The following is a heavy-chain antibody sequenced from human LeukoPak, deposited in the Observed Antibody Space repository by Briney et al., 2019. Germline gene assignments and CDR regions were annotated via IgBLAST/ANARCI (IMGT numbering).Heavy chain of an antibody. D-gene: IGHD1-26*01. Sequence: GGSLRLSCTASGFNFDDYNMSWFRQAPGKGLEWVGLIRSTPFGGTTVYAASVKGRFTISRDDSKNTLYLQMNSLKTEDTAVYYCTTDHEVGATLDYWGQGTLVTVSS. CDR2: IRSTPFGGTT. CDR3: TTDHEVGATLDY. V-gene: IGHV3-49*03. J-gene: IGHJ4*02. CDR1: GFNFDDYN.